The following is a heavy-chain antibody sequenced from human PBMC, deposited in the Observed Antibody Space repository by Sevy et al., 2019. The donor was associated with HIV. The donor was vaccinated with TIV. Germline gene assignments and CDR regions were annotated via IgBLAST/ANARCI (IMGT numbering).Heavy chain of an antibody. CDR3: AREGCTRPHDH. V-gene: IGHV3-23*01. CDR2: LSFGCGRI. D-gene: IGHD2-8*01. CDR1: GFNFNIYS. Sequence: GESLKISCVASGFNFNIYSMSWVRQAPGKGLDGDSTLSFGCGRINHADSVQGRFTMSRDDSKKTVYLEMNSLRAEDTAVYYCAREGCTRPHDHWGQGTLVTVSS. J-gene: IGHJ4*02.